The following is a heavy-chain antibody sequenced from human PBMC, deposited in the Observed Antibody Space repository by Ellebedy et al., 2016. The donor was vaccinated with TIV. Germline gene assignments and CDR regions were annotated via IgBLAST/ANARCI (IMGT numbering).Heavy chain of an antibody. CDR1: GGSVGSTNYY. CDR2: IYSSGRT. J-gene: IGHJ4*02. Sequence: MPSETLSLTCTVSGGSVGSTNYYWTWIRQPPGKGLEWVGYIYSSGRTDYKHSLKSRMAISVDTSRNQISLKLSSVTAADTAVYYCSAAYGRVTPAYWGQGTLVTVSS. D-gene: IGHD3-10*01. V-gene: IGHV4-61*01. CDR3: SAAYGRVTPAY.